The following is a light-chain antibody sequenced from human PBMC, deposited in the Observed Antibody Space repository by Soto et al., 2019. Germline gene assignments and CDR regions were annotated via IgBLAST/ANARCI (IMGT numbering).Light chain of an antibody. V-gene: IGKV3-11*01. CDR1: QSVSRY. Sequence: ITQCPTTRSVSPGERATLSYSLSQSVSRYLAWYQQKPGQAPRLLIDDASIRATGIPAMFSGSGSGTDFTLTISSLEPEDFAVYSCQQRSNWPAITFGQGTRLEIK. J-gene: IGKJ5*01. CDR3: QQRSNWPAIT. CDR2: DAS.